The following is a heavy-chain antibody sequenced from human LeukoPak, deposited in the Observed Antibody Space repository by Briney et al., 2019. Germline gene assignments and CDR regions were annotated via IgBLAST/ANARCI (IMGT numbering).Heavy chain of an antibody. CDR3: ARGVVRSGYYDFWSGYYTDYFDY. Sequence: PGGSLRLSCAASGFTFSSYSMNWVRQAPGKGLEWVSSISSSSSYIYYADSVKGRFTISRDNAKNSLYLQMNSLRAEDTAVYYCARGVVRSGYYDFWSGYYTDYFDYWGQGTLVTVSS. D-gene: IGHD3-3*01. V-gene: IGHV3-21*01. CDR2: ISSSSSYI. J-gene: IGHJ4*02. CDR1: GFTFSSYS.